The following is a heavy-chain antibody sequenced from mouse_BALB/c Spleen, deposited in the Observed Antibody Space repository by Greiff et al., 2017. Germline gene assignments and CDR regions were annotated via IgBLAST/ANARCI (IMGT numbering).Heavy chain of an antibody. CDR1: GYSITSDYA. V-gene: IGHV3-2*02. CDR2: ISYSGST. Sequence: VQLQQSGPGLVKPSQSLSLTCTVTGYSITSDYAWNWIRQFPGNKLEWMGYISYSGSTSYNPSLKSRISITRDTSKNQFFLQLNSVTTEDTATYYCARDRYHQFAYWGQGTLVTVSA. J-gene: IGHJ3*01. CDR3: ARDRYHQFAY. D-gene: IGHD2-14*01.